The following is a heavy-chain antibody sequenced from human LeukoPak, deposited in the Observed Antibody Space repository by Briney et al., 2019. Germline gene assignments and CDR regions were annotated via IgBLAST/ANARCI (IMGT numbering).Heavy chain of an antibody. CDR2: INNDGSST. Sequence: TGGSLRLSCGASGFTFSSYWMHWVRHAPGKGLVWVSRINNDGSSTSYADSVQGRFTISRDNAKHTLYLQMNSLRAEDTALYYCARVARGDYYYYYMDVWGKGTTVTVSS. CDR3: ARVARGDYYYYYMDV. V-gene: IGHV3-74*01. J-gene: IGHJ6*03. CDR1: GFTFSSYW. D-gene: IGHD3-10*01.